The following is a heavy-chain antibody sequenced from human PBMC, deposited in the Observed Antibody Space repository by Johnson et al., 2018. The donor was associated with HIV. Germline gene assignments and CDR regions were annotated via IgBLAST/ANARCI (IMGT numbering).Heavy chain of an antibody. J-gene: IGHJ3*02. V-gene: IGHV3-66*01. CDR2: IYSGGST. CDR3: ARPADYGDYSRDAFDI. D-gene: IGHD4-17*01. Sequence: EQLVESGGGLVQPGGSLRLSCAASGFTVSSNYMNWVRQAPGKGLEWVSVIYSGGSTYYADSVKGRFTISRDNAKNSLYLQMNSLRVEDTALYYCARPADYGDYSRDAFDIWGQGTMVTVSS. CDR1: GFTVSSNY.